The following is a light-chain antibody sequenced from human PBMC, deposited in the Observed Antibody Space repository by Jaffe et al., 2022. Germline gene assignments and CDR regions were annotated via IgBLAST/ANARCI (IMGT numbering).Light chain of an antibody. J-gene: IGKJ5*01. CDR3: QQFNNYPPPT. Sequence: AIQLTQSPSSLSASVGDRVTITCRASQGISSALAWYQQKPGKAPKLLIYDASSLESGVPSRFSGSGSGTDFTLTISSLQPEDFATYYCQQFNNYPPPTFGQGTRLEIK. CDR1: QGISSA. CDR2: DAS. V-gene: IGKV1D-13*01.